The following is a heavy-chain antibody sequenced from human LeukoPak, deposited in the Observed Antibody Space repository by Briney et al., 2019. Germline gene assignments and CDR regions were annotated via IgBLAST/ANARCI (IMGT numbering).Heavy chain of an antibody. Sequence: SETLSLTCTVSGGSISSSSYYWGWIRQPPGKGLEWIGSIYYSGSTYYHPSLKSRVTISVDTSKNQFSLKLSSVAAADTAVYYCARGYYYDSSGYDAFDIWGQGTMVTVSS. D-gene: IGHD3-22*01. J-gene: IGHJ3*02. V-gene: IGHV4-39*07. CDR2: IYYSGST. CDR3: ARGYYYDSSGYDAFDI. CDR1: GGSISSSSYY.